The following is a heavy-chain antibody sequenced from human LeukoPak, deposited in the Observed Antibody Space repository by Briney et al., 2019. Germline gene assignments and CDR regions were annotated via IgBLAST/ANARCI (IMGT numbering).Heavy chain of an antibody. J-gene: IGHJ4*02. Sequence: GGSLRLSCAASGFTFSSYAMSWVRQAPEKGLEWVSAISGSGGSTYYADSVKGRFTISRDNSKNTLYLQMNSLRAEDTAVYYCAKDVPRADFWSGYAFDYWGQGTLVTVSS. V-gene: IGHV3-23*01. CDR1: GFTFSSYA. D-gene: IGHD3-3*01. CDR3: AKDVPRADFWSGYAFDY. CDR2: ISGSGGST.